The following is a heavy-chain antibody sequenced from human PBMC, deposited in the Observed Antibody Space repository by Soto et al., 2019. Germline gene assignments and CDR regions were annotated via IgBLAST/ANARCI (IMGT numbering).Heavy chain of an antibody. CDR2: ISSYNGNT. CDR1: GYTFTSYG. Sequence: ASVKVSCKASGYTFTSYGISWVRQAPGQGLEWMGWISSYNGNTNYAQKVQGRVTMTTDTSTTTTYMELRGLRSDDTAVYYCARGPRYCSTTSCFSGVTFVAPW. V-gene: IGHV1-18*04. CDR3: ARGPRYCSTTSCFSGVTFVAP. J-gene: IGHJ5*02. D-gene: IGHD2-2*01.